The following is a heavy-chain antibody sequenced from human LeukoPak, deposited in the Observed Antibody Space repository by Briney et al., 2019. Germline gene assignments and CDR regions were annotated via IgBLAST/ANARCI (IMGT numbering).Heavy chain of an antibody. CDR1: GGSISGYF. CDR3: AREPTSGREPTSGRPLDY. CDR2: IYSSGSN. V-gene: IGHV4-4*07. J-gene: IGHJ4*02. D-gene: IGHD5-12*01. Sequence: SETLSLTCTLSGGSISGYFRSWIRQPAGKGLEWIGRIYSSGSNNYNPSLKSRVTMSLDTSKNHFSLNLTSVTAADTAVYYCAREPTSGREPTSGRPLDYWGQGTLVTVSS.